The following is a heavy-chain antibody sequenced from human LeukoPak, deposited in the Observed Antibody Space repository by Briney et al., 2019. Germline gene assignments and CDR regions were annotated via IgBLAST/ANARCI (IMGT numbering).Heavy chain of an antibody. CDR2: ISSSSSYI. D-gene: IGHD3-22*01. Sequence: GGSLRLSCAASGFTFSSYSMNWVRQAPGKGLEWVSSISSSSSYIHYADSVKGRFTISRDNAKNSLYLQMNSLRAEDTAVYYCAREDYYFDSSGTHYFDYWGQGTLVTVSS. J-gene: IGHJ4*02. V-gene: IGHV3-21*06. CDR1: GFTFSSYS. CDR3: AREDYYFDSSGTHYFDY.